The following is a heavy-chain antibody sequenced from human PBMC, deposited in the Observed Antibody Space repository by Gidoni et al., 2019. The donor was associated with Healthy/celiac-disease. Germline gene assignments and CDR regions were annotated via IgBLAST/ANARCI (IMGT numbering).Heavy chain of an antibody. CDR2: IIPIFGTA. J-gene: IGHJ4*02. Sequence: QVQLVQSGAEVKKPGSSVKVSCKASGGTFSSYASRWVRQAPGQGLEWMGGIIPIFGTANYAQKFQGRVTITADESTSTAYMELSSLRSEDTAVYYCARPSIAAAGTRGLTWYDYWGQGTLVTVSS. D-gene: IGHD6-13*01. CDR1: GGTFSSYA. CDR3: ARPSIAAAGTRGLTWYDY. V-gene: IGHV1-69*01.